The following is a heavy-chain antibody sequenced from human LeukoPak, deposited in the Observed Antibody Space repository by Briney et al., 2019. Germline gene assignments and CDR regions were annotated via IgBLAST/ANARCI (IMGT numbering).Heavy chain of an antibody. CDR3: ARVARYYDFWSGRGLYYYYMDV. J-gene: IGHJ6*03. D-gene: IGHD3-3*01. Sequence: GALVKVSCKASGYTFTSYAMNWVRQAPGQGLEWMGWINTNTGNPTYAQGFTGRFVFSLDTSVSTAYLQISSLKAEDTAVYYCARVARYYDFWSGRGLYYYYMDVWGKGTTVTVSS. CDR1: GYTFTSYA. V-gene: IGHV7-4-1*02. CDR2: INTNTGNP.